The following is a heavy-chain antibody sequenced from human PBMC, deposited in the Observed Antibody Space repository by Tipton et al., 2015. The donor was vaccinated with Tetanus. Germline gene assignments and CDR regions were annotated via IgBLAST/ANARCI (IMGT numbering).Heavy chain of an antibody. J-gene: IGHJ6*02. V-gene: IGHV3-23*01. D-gene: IGHD6-13*01. CDR2: LSSNGGTT. CDR1: GFTLTGQA. Sequence: SLRLSCAASGFTLTGQAMSWVRQAPGKGLEWVSTLSSNGGTTYYADSLKGRFTIPKDDSTDTLSLQMNSLRAEDTAVYFCAKRSSTYFGLGVWGQGTTVTVTS. CDR3: AKRSSTYFGLGV.